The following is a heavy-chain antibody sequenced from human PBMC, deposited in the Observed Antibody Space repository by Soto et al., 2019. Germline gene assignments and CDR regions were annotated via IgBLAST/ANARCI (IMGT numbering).Heavy chain of an antibody. CDR1: GFTFSSYA. D-gene: IGHD4-17*01. CDR3: AKDGYGDYYFDY. Sequence: EVQLLESGGGLVQPGGSLRLSCAASGFTFSSYAMSWVRQAPGKGLEWVSAISGSGGSTYYADSVKGRFTISRDNSKNTLYLQMTSLRAEDTAVYYCAKDGYGDYYFDYWGQGTLVTVSS. J-gene: IGHJ4*02. CDR2: ISGSGGST. V-gene: IGHV3-23*01.